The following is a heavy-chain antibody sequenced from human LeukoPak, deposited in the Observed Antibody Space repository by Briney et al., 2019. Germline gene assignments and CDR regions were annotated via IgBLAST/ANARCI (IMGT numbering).Heavy chain of an antibody. CDR3: ARGPWIAVAGQYYYYGMDV. CDR2: INHSGST. V-gene: IGHV4-34*01. J-gene: IGHJ6*02. CDR1: GGSFSGYY. Sequence: SETLSLTCAVYGGSFSGYYWSWIRQPPGGGLEWIGEINHSGSTNYNPSLKSRVTISVDTSKNQFSLKLSSVTAADTAVYYCARGPWIAVAGQYYYYGMDVWGQGTTVTVSS. D-gene: IGHD6-19*01.